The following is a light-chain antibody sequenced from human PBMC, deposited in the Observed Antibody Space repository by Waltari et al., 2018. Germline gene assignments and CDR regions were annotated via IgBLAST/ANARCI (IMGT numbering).Light chain of an antibody. Sequence: QSALTQPASVSGSPGQSLTISCPGASSDVGGYNYVSWSQQHPGKAPKLMIYDVSNRPSGVSNRFSGSKSGNTASLTISGLQAEDEADYYCSSYTSSPLYVFGTGTKVTVL. CDR1: SSDVGGYNY. CDR3: SSYTSSPLYV. J-gene: IGLJ1*01. CDR2: DVS. V-gene: IGLV2-14*03.